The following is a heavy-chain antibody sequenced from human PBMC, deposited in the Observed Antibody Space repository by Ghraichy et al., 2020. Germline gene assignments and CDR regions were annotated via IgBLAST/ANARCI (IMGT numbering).Heavy chain of an antibody. V-gene: IGHV3-48*03. J-gene: IGHJ4*02. D-gene: IGHD3-10*01. CDR2: ISSSGSTI. CDR3: ASTTITMVQGVLDY. Sequence: GESLNISCAASGFTFSSYEMNWVRQAPGKGLEWVSYISSSGSTIYYADSVKGRFTISRDNAKNSLYLQMNSLRAEDTAVYYCASTTITMVQGVLDYWGQGTLVTVSS. CDR1: GFTFSSYE.